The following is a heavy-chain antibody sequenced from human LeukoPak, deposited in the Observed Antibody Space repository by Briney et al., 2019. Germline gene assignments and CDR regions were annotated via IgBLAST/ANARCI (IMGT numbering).Heavy chain of an antibody. V-gene: IGHV3-23*01. CDR2: MYSGGAT. CDR3: ARGAYRISWPGIDY. D-gene: IGHD3-16*02. Sequence: GGSLRLACAAPGFTFSRYAVGWVRQAPGRGLGWLSFMYSGGATYFADSVQGRFTISRHHSNNSVPLQMTNLRVEDTAIYYCARGAYRISWPGIDYWGQGTLVTVSS. J-gene: IGHJ4*02. CDR1: GFTFSRYA.